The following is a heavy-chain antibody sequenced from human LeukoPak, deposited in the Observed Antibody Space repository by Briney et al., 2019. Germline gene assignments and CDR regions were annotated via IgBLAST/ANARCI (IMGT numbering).Heavy chain of an antibody. Sequence: SETLSLTCAVYGGSFSGYYWSWIRQPPGKGLEWIGEINHSGSTNYNPSLKSRVTISVDTSKNQFSLKLSSVTAADTAVYYCARGSEGRVTIFGVGDPYYYYMDVWGKGTTVTVSS. D-gene: IGHD3-3*01. CDR1: GGSFSGYY. J-gene: IGHJ6*03. CDR3: ARGSEGRVTIFGVGDPYYYYMDV. CDR2: INHSGST. V-gene: IGHV4-34*01.